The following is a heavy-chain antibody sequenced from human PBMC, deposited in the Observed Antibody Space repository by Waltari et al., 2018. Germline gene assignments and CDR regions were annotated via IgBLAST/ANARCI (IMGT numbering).Heavy chain of an antibody. CDR3: ARDQWFGFDI. Sequence: EVPLVESGGGLVQPGGSLSLPCAATGFHLSDYWMTWVRQAPGKGPEWLDNIKKDGGEEYYVDSVRGRFTISRDNAKNSLYLQMNSLRPEDTAVYYCARDQWFGFDIWGQGTMVTVSS. CDR1: GFHLSDYW. D-gene: IGHD3-22*01. J-gene: IGHJ3*02. V-gene: IGHV3-7*01. CDR2: IKKDGGEE.